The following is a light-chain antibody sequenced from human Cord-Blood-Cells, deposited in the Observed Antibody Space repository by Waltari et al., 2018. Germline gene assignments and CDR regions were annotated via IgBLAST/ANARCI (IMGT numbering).Light chain of an antibody. J-gene: IGKJ2*01. CDR3: QQYGSSPRT. CDR2: GAS. CDR1: QSVSSSY. Sequence: EIVLTQSPGTLSLSLGERATLSCRASQSVSSSYLAWYQQKPGQAPRLLIYGASSRATCIPDRFSGSGSGTDFTLTISRLEPEDFAVYYCQQYGSSPRTFGQGTKLEIK. V-gene: IGKV3-20*01.